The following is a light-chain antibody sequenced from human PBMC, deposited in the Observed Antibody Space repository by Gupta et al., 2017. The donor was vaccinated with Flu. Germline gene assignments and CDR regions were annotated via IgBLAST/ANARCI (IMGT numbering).Light chain of an antibody. CDR3: QTWDTGIRV. J-gene: IGLJ3*02. Sequence: QLVLTQSPSASASLGASVKVTCPLSSGHSSYAIAWHQQQPEKGPRYLMKLNSDGSHSKGDGIPDRFSGSSSGAERYLTISSLQSEDEADYYCQTWDTGIRVFGGGTKLTVL. CDR2: LNSDGSH. CDR1: SGHSSYA. V-gene: IGLV4-69*01.